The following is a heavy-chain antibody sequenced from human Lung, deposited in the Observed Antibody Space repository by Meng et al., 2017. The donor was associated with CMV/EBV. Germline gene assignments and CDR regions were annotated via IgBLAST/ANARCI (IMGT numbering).Heavy chain of an antibody. CDR1: GFTFSTYA. V-gene: IGHV3-13*01. D-gene: IGHD3-22*01. Sequence: ESLKISXAASGFTFSTYAMSWVRQRAGKGLEWVSSIGAPADTHYPDSVKGRFTISREDAKNSLYLQLNSLRAEDTAVYYCARGVRSNSMIVESYYFDSWGQGTLVTSPQ. CDR2: IGAPADT. J-gene: IGHJ4*02. CDR3: ARGVRSNSMIVESYYFDS.